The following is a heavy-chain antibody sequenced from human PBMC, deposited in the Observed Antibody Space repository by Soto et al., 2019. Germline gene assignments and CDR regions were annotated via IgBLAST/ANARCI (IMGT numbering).Heavy chain of an antibody. CDR3: AREIRSNYVGYRFDY. V-gene: IGHV4-61*01. CDR2: IYYSGST. Sequence: PSETLSLTCTVSGGSVSSGSYYWSWIWQPPGKGLEWIGYIYYSGSTNYNPSLKSRVTISVDTSKNQFSLKLSSVTAADTAVYYCAREIRSNYVGYRFDYWSQGTLVTVSS. D-gene: IGHD4-4*01. CDR1: GGSVSSGSYY. J-gene: IGHJ4*02.